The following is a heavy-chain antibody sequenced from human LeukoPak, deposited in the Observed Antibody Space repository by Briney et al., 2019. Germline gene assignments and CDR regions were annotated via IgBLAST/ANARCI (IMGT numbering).Heavy chain of an antibody. J-gene: IGHJ4*02. CDR1: GFTFTDYG. Sequence: GGSLRLSCAAAGFTFTDYGMSWVRQAPGKGLGWASTINNSGGNTHYADSVKGQFTISRDNSRHTLYLQMNSLTDEDTAIYYCAKDAGASSAFFDLWGQGTLVTVSS. V-gene: IGHV3-23*01. CDR2: INNSGGNT. CDR3: AKDAGASSAFFDL. D-gene: IGHD2-8*02.